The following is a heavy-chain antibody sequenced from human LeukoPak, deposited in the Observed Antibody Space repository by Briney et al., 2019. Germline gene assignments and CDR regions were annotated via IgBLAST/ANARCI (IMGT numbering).Heavy chain of an antibody. D-gene: IGHD7-27*01. Sequence: SETLSLTCTVSGGSISSSGYYWGWIRQPPGKGLEWIGSIYYSGSTYYNPSLKSRVTISVDTSKNQFSLKLSSVTAADPAVYYCARDRAGDSFDIWGQGTMVTVSS. CDR2: IYYSGST. CDR1: GGSISSSGYY. J-gene: IGHJ3*02. CDR3: ARDRAGDSFDI. V-gene: IGHV4-39*02.